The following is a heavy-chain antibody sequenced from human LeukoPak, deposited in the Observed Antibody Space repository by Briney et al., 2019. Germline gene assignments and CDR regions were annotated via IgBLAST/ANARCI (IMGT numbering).Heavy chain of an antibody. D-gene: IGHD2-2*01. Sequence: PGGSLRLSCAASGFTFSSYAMSWVRQAPGKGLEWVSAISGSGGSTYCADSVKGRFTISRDNSKNTLYLQMNSLRAEDTAVYYYAYQPLYIFEGAYFDYWGQGTLVTVSS. V-gene: IGHV3-23*01. J-gene: IGHJ4*02. CDR1: GFTFSSYA. CDR3: AYQPLYIFEGAYFDY. CDR2: ISGSGGST.